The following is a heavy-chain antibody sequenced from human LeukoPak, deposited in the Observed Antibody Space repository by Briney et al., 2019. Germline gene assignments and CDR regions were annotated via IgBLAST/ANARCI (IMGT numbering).Heavy chain of an antibody. V-gene: IGHV3-21*01. J-gene: IGHJ4*02. D-gene: IGHD2-15*01. CDR1: GFTFSSYS. CDR3: ARVISCSGGSCYIDDY. Sequence: GGSLRLSCAASGFTFSSYSMNWVRQAPGKGLEWVSSISSSSSYIYYADSVKGRFTISRDNAKNSLYLQMNSLRAEDTAVYYCARVISCSGGSCYIDDYWGQGTLVTVSS. CDR2: ISSSSSYI.